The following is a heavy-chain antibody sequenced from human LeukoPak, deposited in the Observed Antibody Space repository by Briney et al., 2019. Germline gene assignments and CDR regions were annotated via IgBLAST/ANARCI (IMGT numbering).Heavy chain of an antibody. Sequence: GGPLRLSCAASGFTFSIYAMSWVRPAPGKGVEWVSAICGSGGSTYYADSVKGRFTISRDNSKNTLYLQMNSLRAEDTAVYYCAKDMEGVVVVTYGHDYWGQGTLVTVSS. D-gene: IGHD2-15*01. J-gene: IGHJ4*02. CDR1: GFTFSIYA. CDR2: ICGSGGST. V-gene: IGHV3-23*01. CDR3: AKDMEGVVVVTYGHDY.